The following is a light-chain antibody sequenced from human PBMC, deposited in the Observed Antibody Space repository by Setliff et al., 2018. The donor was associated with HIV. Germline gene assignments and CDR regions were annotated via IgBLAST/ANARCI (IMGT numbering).Light chain of an antibody. Sequence: QSALAQPASVSGSPGQSITIACTGTSGDIGRYNYVSWYQQYPGRGPTLVIFDVSERPSGVSTRFSGSKSGNTASLIISGLQPDDEADYYCCSYARGSTYVFGSGTKVTV. V-gene: IGLV2-14*03. CDR2: DVS. CDR3: CSYARGSTYV. CDR1: SGDIGRYNY. J-gene: IGLJ1*01.